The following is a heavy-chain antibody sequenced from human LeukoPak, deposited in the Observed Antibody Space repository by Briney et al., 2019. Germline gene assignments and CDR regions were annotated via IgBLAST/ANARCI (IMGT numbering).Heavy chain of an antibody. D-gene: IGHD3-16*01. CDR1: GFTFSTYW. CDR2: IKQDGSEK. Sequence: GGSLRLSCAASGFTFSTYWMSWVRQAPGKGLEWVANIKQDGSEKYYVDSVKGRFTISRDNAENSLYLQMNSLRAEDTAVYYCARLTLRDAFDIWGQGTMVTVSS. J-gene: IGHJ3*02. CDR3: ARLTLRDAFDI. V-gene: IGHV3-7*01.